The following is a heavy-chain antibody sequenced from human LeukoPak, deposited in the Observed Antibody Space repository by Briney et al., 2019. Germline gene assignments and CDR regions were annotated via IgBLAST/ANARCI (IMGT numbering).Heavy chain of an antibody. V-gene: IGHV1-2*06. CDR3: ARERGYCSGGSCPGAFDI. J-gene: IGHJ3*02. D-gene: IGHD2-15*01. CDR2: INPNSGGA. CDR1: GYTFIDYY. Sequence: GASVKVSCKASGYTFIDYYMHWVRQAPGQGLEWMGRINPNSGGANYAQKFQGRVTMTRDTSISTAYMELSRLRSDDTAVYYCARERGYCSGGSCPGAFDIWGQGTMVTVSS.